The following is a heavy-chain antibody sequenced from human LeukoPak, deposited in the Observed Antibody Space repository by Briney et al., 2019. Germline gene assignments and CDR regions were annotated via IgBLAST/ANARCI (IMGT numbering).Heavy chain of an antibody. CDR1: GYSFTSYW. V-gene: IGHV5-10-1*01. CDR3: ASRSRYGYSWDY. Sequence: GESLRISFKGSGYSFTSYWTSWVPPMPGKGLGWMGRIDPSDSYTNYSPSFQCHVTISADKSISTAYLQWSSLKASDTAMYYCASRSRYGYSWDYWGQGTLLTVSS. J-gene: IGHJ4*02. CDR2: IDPSDSYT. D-gene: IGHD5-18*01.